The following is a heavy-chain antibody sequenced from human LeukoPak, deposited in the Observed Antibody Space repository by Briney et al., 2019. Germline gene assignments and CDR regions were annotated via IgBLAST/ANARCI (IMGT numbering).Heavy chain of an antibody. J-gene: IGHJ4*02. V-gene: IGHV4-34*01. CDR1: GGSFSGYY. D-gene: IGHD3-10*01. Sequence: ASETLSLTCAVYGGSFSGYYWSWIRQPPGKGLEWIGEINHSGSTNYNPSLKSRVTISVDTSKNQFSLKLSSVTAADTAVYYCARRMVRSPPDYWGQGTLVTVSS. CDR3: ARRMVRSPPDY. CDR2: INHSGST.